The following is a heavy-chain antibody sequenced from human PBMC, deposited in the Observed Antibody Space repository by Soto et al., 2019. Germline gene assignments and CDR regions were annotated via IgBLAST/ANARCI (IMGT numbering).Heavy chain of an antibody. J-gene: IGHJ4*02. CDR2: IYYSGST. D-gene: IGHD5-18*01. V-gene: IGHV4-59*01. CDR3: ARVYSYGHAPFDY. Sequence: SETLSLTCTVSGGSISSYYWSWIRQPPGKGLEWIGYIYYSGSTNYNPSLKSRVTMSVDTSKNQFSLKLSSVTAADTAVYYCARVYSYGHAPFDYWGQGTLVTVSS. CDR1: GGSISSYY.